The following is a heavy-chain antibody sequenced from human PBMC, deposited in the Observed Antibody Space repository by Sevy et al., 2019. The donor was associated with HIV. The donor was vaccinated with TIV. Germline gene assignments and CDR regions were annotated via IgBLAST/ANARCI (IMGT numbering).Heavy chain of an antibody. Sequence: GGSLRLACAASGFTFSSYAMHWVRQAPGKGLEWVAVISYDGSNKDYADSVKGRFTISRDNSKNTLYLQMNSLRAEDTAVYYCARGGEFDSSGYYPPFDYWGQGTLVTVSS. CDR1: GFTFSSYA. CDR2: ISYDGSNK. D-gene: IGHD3-22*01. V-gene: IGHV3-30-3*01. CDR3: ARGGEFDSSGYYPPFDY. J-gene: IGHJ4*02.